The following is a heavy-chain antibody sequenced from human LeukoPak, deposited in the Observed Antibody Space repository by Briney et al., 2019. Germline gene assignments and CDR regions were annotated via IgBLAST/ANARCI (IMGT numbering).Heavy chain of an antibody. CDR1: GFTFSSYA. Sequence: GGSLRLSCAASGFTFSSYAMSWVRQAPGKGLEWVSAISGSGGSTYYADPVKGRFTISRDNSKNTLYLQMNSLRAEDTAVYYCAKQALYCSSTSCYIFRTWGQVTLVTVSS. V-gene: IGHV3-23*01. CDR3: AKQALYCSSTSCYIFRT. CDR2: ISGSGGST. J-gene: IGHJ4*02. D-gene: IGHD2-2*02.